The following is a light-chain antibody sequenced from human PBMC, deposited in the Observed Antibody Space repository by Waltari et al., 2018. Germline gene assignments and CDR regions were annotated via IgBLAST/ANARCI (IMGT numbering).Light chain of an antibody. V-gene: IGKV1D-13*01. Sequence: AIQLTQSPSSLSASLGDRVTITCRASQGIRSALAWYQQRPGKPPQFLIYYASTLHSGVPSRFSGSGSGTDFSLTINSLQPEDFATYYCQQYINYPFTFGPGTKVDIK. J-gene: IGKJ3*01. CDR1: QGIRSA. CDR2: YAS. CDR3: QQYINYPFT.